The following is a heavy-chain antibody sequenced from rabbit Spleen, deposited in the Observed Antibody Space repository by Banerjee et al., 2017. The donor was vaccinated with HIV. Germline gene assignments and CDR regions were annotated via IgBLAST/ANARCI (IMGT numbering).Heavy chain of an antibody. CDR3: VRRDNVYGYAFDP. V-gene: IGHV1S45*01. Sequence: QEQLEESGGGLVKPEGSLTLTCKASGVSLNDKDVMCWVRQAPGKGLEWIACINIVTGKSVYASWAKGRFTMSRTSSTTVTLQMTSLTAADTATYFCVRRDNVYGYAFDPWGPGTLVTVS. J-gene: IGHJ2*01. CDR2: INIVTGKS. D-gene: IGHD2-1*01. CDR1: GVSLNDKDV.